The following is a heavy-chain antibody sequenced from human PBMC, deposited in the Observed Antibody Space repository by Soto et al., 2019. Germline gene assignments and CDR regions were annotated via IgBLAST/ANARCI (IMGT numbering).Heavy chain of an antibody. V-gene: IGHV3-30-3*01. J-gene: IGHJ4*02. CDR1: GFTFSSYA. D-gene: IGHD6-19*01. Sequence: GGSLRLSCAASGFTFSSYAMHWVRQAPGKGLEWVAVISYDGSNKYYADSVKGRFTISRDNSKNTLYLQMNSLRAEDTAVYYWARDLREQWLVRHYFDYWGQGTLVTVSS. CDR2: ISYDGSNK. CDR3: ARDLREQWLVRHYFDY.